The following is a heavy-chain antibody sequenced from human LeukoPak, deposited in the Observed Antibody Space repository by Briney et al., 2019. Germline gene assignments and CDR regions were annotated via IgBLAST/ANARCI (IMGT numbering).Heavy chain of an antibody. Sequence: ASVKVSCKASGYTFTSYGIIWVRQAPGQGLEWMGWISAYNGNTNYAQKLQGRVTMTTDTSTSTAYMELRSLRSDDTAVYYCARGAYYDSNGYCSNWGQGTLVTVSS. V-gene: IGHV1-18*01. D-gene: IGHD3-22*01. CDR1: GYTFTSYG. CDR3: ARGAYYDSNGYCSN. J-gene: IGHJ4*02. CDR2: ISAYNGNT.